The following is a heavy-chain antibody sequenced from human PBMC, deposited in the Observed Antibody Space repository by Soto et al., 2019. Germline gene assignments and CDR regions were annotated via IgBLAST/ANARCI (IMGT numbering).Heavy chain of an antibody. CDR1: GGTFSSYA. Sequence: QVQLVQSGAEVKKPGSSVKVSCKASGGTFSSYAISWVRQAPGQGLEWMGGVIPILGTANYAQKFQGRVRITADESTSTDYMELSSLRSEDTAVYYCAAPYGSGSYYNGFDYWGQGTLVTVSS. CDR3: AAPYGSGSYYNGFDY. V-gene: IGHV1-69*12. D-gene: IGHD3-10*01. CDR2: VIPILGTA. J-gene: IGHJ4*02.